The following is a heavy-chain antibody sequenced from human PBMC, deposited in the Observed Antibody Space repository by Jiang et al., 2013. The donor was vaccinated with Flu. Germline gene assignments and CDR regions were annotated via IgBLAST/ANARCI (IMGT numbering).Heavy chain of an antibody. CDR3: ARHRGGLATDN. D-gene: IGHD3-16*01. Sequence: LLKPSETLSLTCTVSGGSMRTNYWSWIRQPPGKGLEWIGYINYSGTTNYNPSLKSRVTISLDTPKGQFSLKLDSLTAADTAVYYCARHRGGLATDNWGQGNPGHRLL. CDR2: INYSGTT. V-gene: IGHV4-59*01. CDR1: GGSMRTNY. J-gene: IGHJ4*02.